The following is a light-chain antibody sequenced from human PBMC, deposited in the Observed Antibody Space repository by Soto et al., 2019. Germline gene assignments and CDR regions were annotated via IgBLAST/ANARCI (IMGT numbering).Light chain of an antibody. CDR1: QGISSY. CDR3: QQVNSYPRA. V-gene: IGKV1-9*01. CDR2: AAS. Sequence: DIQLTQSPSFLSASVGERVTITCRASQGISSYLAWYQQKPGKAPKLLIYAASTLQYGVPSRFSGSGSGTEFTLTISSLQPEDFATYYCQQVNSYPRAFXQGTRADIK. J-gene: IGKJ1*01.